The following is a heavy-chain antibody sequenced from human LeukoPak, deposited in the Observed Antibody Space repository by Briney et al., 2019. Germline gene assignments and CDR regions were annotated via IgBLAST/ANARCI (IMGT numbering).Heavy chain of an antibody. CDR3: ARDLGDCSSTSCHF. CDR1: GFXFSSYS. J-gene: IGHJ6*02. D-gene: IGHD2-2*01. CDR2: ISSSSSYI. V-gene: IGHV3-21*01. Sequence: PGGSLRLSCAASGFXFSSYSMNWVRQAPGKGLEWVSSISSSSSYIYYADSVKGRFTISRDNAKNSLYLQMNSLRAEDTAVYYCARDLGDCSSTSCHFWGQGTTVTVSS.